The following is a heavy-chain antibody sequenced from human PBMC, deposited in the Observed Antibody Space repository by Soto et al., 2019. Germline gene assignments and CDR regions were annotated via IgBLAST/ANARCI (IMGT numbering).Heavy chain of an antibody. V-gene: IGHV3-74*01. CDR2: INSDGSST. J-gene: IGHJ6*03. CDR1: GFTFSSYW. Sequence: EVQLVESGGGLVQPGGSLRLSCAASGFTFSSYWMHWVRQAPGKGLVWVSRINSDGSSTSYADSVKGRFSISRDNAKNTLYLQVNNLRAEDTAVYYCAREWGLWFGECHYYSMDVWGKGTTVNVSS. D-gene: IGHD3-10*01. CDR3: AREWGLWFGECHYYSMDV.